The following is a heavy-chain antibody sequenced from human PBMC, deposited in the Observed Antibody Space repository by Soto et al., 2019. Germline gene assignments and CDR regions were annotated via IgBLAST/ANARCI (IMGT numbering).Heavy chain of an antibody. D-gene: IGHD1-1*01. J-gene: IGHJ6*02. CDR2: TYYRSQWYS. Sequence: SQTLSLTCAISGDSVSSNSAAWNWIRQSPSRGLEWLGKTYYRSQWYSDYAVAVKGRITIKPDTSRNQFSLQLNSVTPEDTAVYYCAREGPSTTGKLTGMDVWGQGTTVTVSS. CDR1: GDSVSSNSAA. CDR3: AREGPSTTGKLTGMDV. V-gene: IGHV6-1*01.